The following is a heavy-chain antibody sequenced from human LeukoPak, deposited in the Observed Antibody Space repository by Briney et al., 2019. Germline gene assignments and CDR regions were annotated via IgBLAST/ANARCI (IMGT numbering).Heavy chain of an antibody. J-gene: IGHJ4*02. CDR2: IIPIFGTA. V-gene: IGHV1-69*13. CDR3: AMGFGVVIINADY. Sequence: ASVKVSCKASGYTFTSYYMHWVRQAPGQGLEWMGGIIPIFGTANYAQKFQGRVTITADESTSTAYMELSSLRSEDTAVYYCAMGFGVVIINADYWGQGTLVTVSS. D-gene: IGHD3-3*01. CDR1: GYTFTSYY.